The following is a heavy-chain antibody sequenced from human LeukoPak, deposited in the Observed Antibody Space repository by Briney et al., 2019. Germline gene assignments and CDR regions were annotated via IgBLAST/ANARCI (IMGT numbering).Heavy chain of an antibody. CDR2: IYSGGST. Sequence: GGSLRLSCAASGFTFSSNYMSWVRQAPGKGLEWVSVIYSGGSTYYADSVKGRFTISRDNSKNTLYLQMNSLRAEGTAVYYCARDQAHYDSSGYRFDYWGQGTLVTVSS. V-gene: IGHV3-66*01. D-gene: IGHD3-22*01. CDR1: GFTFSSNY. J-gene: IGHJ4*02. CDR3: ARDQAHYDSSGYRFDY.